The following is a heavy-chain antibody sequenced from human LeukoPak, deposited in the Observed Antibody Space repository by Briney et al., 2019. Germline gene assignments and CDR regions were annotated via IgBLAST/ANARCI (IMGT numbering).Heavy chain of an antibody. D-gene: IGHD3-22*01. V-gene: IGHV1-46*01. CDR3: ASNTNYYEGSGHYVFDY. CDR1: GNTFTNHN. Sequence: GASVKVSCKASGNTFTNHNMHWVRLAPGQGLEWMGIISPSDGATNYAQKFQGRVTITADEFTSTAHMELSSLRSEDTAVYYCASNTNYYEGSGHYVFDYWGQGTLVTISS. CDR2: ISPSDGAT. J-gene: IGHJ4*02.